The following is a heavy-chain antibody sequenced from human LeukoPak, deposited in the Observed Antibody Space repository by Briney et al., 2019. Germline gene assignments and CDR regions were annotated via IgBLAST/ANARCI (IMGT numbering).Heavy chain of an antibody. CDR3: TRDRELGF. D-gene: IGHD3-10*01. CDR1: GGSISSGGYY. Sequence: SETLSLTCTVSGGSISSGGYYWSWIRQHPGKGLEWIGYIYYSGSTYYNPSLKSRVTISGDTSNNQFSLKLSSVTAADTAVYYCTRDRELGFWGQGILVTVSS. V-gene: IGHV4-31*03. J-gene: IGHJ4*02. CDR2: IYYSGST.